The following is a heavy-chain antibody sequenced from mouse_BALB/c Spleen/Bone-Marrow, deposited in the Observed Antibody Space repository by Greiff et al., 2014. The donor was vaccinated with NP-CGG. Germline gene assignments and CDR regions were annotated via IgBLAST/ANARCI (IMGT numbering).Heavy chain of an antibody. CDR1: GYTFSSYW. Sequence: QVQLKESGAELMKPGASVKISCKATGYTFSSYWLEWVIQRPGHGLEWIGEILPGSGSFNYNEKFKGKATFTADTSSNIAYMQLSSLTSEDSAVYYCARWHYGNYYYAMDYWGQGTSVTVFS. V-gene: IGHV1-9*01. J-gene: IGHJ4*01. CDR3: ARWHYGNYYYAMDY. CDR2: ILPGSGSF. D-gene: IGHD2-1*01.